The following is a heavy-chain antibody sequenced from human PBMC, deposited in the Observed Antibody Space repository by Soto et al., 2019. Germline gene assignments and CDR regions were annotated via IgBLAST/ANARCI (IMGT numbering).Heavy chain of an antibody. CDR1: GGTFSSYA. Sequence: GPSVKVSCKASGGTFSSYAISWVRQAPGQGLEWMGGIIPIFGTANYAQKFQGRVTTTADESTSTAYMELSSLRSEDTAVYYCARKRVEYYYYYGMDVWGQGTTVTVSS. J-gene: IGHJ6*02. V-gene: IGHV1-69*13. CDR2: IIPIFGTA. CDR3: ARKRVEYYYYYGMDV.